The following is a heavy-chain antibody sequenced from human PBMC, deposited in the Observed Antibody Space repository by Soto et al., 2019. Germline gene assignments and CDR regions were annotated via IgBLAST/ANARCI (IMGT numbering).Heavy chain of an antibody. J-gene: IGHJ1*01. Sequence: EVQLLESGGGLVQPGGSLRLSCAASGFTFSNYGMSWVRQAPGKGLEWVSVISGSGGSTYYADSVKGRFTLSRDNSKNTVYLQMNSLRSEDTAVYYCAKDSPVGVPLLRDLHDWGQGTVVTVSS. D-gene: IGHD2-15*01. CDR2: ISGSGGST. CDR1: GFTFSNYG. V-gene: IGHV3-23*01. CDR3: AKDSPVGVPLLRDLHD.